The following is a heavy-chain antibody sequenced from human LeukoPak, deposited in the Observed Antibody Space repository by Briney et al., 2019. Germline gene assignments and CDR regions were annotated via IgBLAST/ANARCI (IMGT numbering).Heavy chain of an antibody. Sequence: QTGGSLRLSCAASGFTFNNYAMSWVRQAPGKGLEWVSGISGSGSRTYYADSVKGRFTISRDSSKNTLFLHMNTLRAEDTAIYYCAKDRTVGASYWYFDLWGRGTLVTVSS. CDR1: GFTFNNYA. CDR2: ISGSGSRT. CDR3: AKDRTVGASYWYFDL. J-gene: IGHJ2*01. D-gene: IGHD1-26*01. V-gene: IGHV3-23*01.